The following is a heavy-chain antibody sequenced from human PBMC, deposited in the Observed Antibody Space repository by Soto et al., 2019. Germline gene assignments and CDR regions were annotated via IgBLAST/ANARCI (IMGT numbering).Heavy chain of an antibody. CDR3: ARDITIFGVVTANYMGV. CDR2: ISAYNGNT. V-gene: IGHV1-18*01. Sequence: QVQLVQSGAEVKKPGASVKVSCKASGYTFTSYGISWVRQAPGQGLEWMGWISAYNGNTNYAQKLQGRVTMTTDTSTSTAYMELRSLRSDDTAVYYCARDITIFGVVTANYMGVWGKGTTVTVSS. J-gene: IGHJ6*03. CDR1: GYTFTSYG. D-gene: IGHD3-3*01.